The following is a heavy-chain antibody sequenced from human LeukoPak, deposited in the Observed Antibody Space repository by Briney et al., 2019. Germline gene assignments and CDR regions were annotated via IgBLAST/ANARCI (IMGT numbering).Heavy chain of an antibody. CDR3: AREQYFDNSFDY. J-gene: IGHJ4*02. D-gene: IGHD3-22*01. CDR1: GFTFTNYW. CDR2: LNRDGSTV. Sequence: PGESLRLSCAASGFTFTNYWMHWVRHTPGKGLVWVSRLNRDGSTVTYAESVKGRFTISRDNARNTVYLQVNSLRAEDTAVYYCAREQYFDNSFDYWGQGTLVTVSS. V-gene: IGHV3-74*01.